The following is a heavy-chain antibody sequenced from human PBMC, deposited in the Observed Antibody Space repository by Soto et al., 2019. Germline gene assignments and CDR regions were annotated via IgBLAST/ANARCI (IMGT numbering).Heavy chain of an antibody. Sequence: PSETLSLTCAFYVGSFSGYYWSWIRQPPGKGLEWIGEINHSGSTNYNPSLKSRVTISVDTSKNQFSLKLSSVTAAETAVYYCARGSTVTTDWGQGTLVTVPQ. CDR2: INHSGST. CDR3: ARGSTVTTD. V-gene: IGHV4-34*01. CDR1: VGSFSGYY. J-gene: IGHJ4*02. D-gene: IGHD4-17*01.